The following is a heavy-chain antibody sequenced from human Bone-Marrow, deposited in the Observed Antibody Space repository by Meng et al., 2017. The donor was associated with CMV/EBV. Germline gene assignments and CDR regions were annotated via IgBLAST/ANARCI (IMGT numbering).Heavy chain of an antibody. CDR2: ISSSGSTI. Sequence: GESLKISCAASGFTFSEYSMSWIRQAPGKGLEWVSYISSSGSTIYYAVSVKGRFTISRDNAKNSLYLQMNSLRAEDTAVYGCASVTARVNYWGQGTLVTVSS. V-gene: IGHV3-11*01. CDR3: ASVTARVNY. CDR1: GFTFSEYS. D-gene: IGHD5-18*01. J-gene: IGHJ4*02.